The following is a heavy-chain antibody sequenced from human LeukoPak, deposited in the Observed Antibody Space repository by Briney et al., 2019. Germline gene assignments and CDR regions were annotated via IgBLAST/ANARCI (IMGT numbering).Heavy chain of an antibody. Sequence: PSETLSLTCAVYGGSFSGYYCSWIRQPPGKGLEWIGEINHSGSTNYNPSLKSRVTISVDTSKNQFSLKLSSVTAADTAVYYRARGGGSGYYYFAPIWYFDYWGQGTLVTVSS. CDR2: INHSGST. D-gene: IGHD3-22*01. V-gene: IGHV4-34*01. CDR3: ARGGGSGYYYFAPIWYFDY. J-gene: IGHJ4*02. CDR1: GGSFSGYY.